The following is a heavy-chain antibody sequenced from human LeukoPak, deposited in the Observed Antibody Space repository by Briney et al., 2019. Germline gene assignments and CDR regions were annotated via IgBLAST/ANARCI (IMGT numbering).Heavy chain of an antibody. J-gene: IGHJ4*02. CDR3: ATYGLWTTYYTFQY. D-gene: IGHD3-3*01. V-gene: IGHV3-23*01. CDR1: GFIFNNYA. Sequence: QAGGSLRLSCAASGFIFNNYAMSWVRQAPGKGLEWVSSISTTGSTTYYADSVRGRFTISRDNSQNTLSLQMDSLTAADTAVYSCATYGLWTTYYTFQYWGQGTLVSVSS. CDR2: ISTTGSTT.